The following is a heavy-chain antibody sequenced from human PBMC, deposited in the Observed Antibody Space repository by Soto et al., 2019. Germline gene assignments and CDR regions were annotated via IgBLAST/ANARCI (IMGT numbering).Heavy chain of an antibody. Sequence: WVRQSPGKGLEWIGEAHHSGRTNYNPSLKSRVTISVDKSKNHFSLKLSSVTAADTAVYYCARSEATGLDYWGQGTLVTVSS. CDR2: AHHSGRT. J-gene: IGHJ4*02. D-gene: IGHD1-26*01. CDR3: ARSEATGLDY. V-gene: IGHV4-4*02.